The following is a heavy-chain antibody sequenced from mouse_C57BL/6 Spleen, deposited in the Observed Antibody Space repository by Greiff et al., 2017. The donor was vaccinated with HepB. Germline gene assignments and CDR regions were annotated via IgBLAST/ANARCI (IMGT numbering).Heavy chain of an antibody. Sequence: EVQVVESGEGLVKPGGSLKLSCAASGFTFSSYAMSWVRQTPEKRLEWVAYISSGGDYIYYADTVKGRFTISRDNARNTLYLQMSSLKSEDTAMYYCTRGANYDAMDYWGQGTSVTVSS. CDR3: TRGANYDAMDY. V-gene: IGHV5-9-1*02. CDR2: ISSGGDYI. J-gene: IGHJ4*01. CDR1: GFTFSSYA.